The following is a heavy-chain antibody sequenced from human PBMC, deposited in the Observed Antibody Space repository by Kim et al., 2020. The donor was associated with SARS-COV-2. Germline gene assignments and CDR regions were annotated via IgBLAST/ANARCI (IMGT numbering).Heavy chain of an antibody. V-gene: IGHV3-30*18. CDR3: AKDRIGYCMSTRCSYGM. D-gene: IGHD2-2*01. CDR1: GSTINNYG. CDR2: ISYDGSET. Sequence: GGSLRLSCTASGSTINNYGVHWVRQAPGKGLEWVAVISYDGSETYYEDSVKGRFVISRDNSKNTVYLQMNSLRAGDTAVYFCAKDRIGYCMSTRCSYGM. J-gene: IGHJ6*01.